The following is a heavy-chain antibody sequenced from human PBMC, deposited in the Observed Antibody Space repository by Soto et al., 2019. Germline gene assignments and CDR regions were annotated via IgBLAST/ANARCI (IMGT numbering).Heavy chain of an antibody. CDR3: AKGRLAVRSDWFDS. Sequence: HPGGSLRLSCEASGFTFYTYAMIWVRQAPGKGLEWVTAIDSDGTDTYYADFVKGRFTVSRDNSKNTLYLQMRGLTAEDTALYYCAKGRLAVRSDWFDSWGPGTLVTVSS. J-gene: IGHJ5*01. CDR1: GFTFYTYA. V-gene: IGHV3-23*05. CDR2: IDSDGTDT.